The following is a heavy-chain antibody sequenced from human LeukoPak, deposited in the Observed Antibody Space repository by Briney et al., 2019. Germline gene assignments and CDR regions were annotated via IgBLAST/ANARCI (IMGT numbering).Heavy chain of an antibody. CDR3: ARDLLDNSHPLTRAPFGY. D-gene: IGHD3-22*01. Sequence: ASVKVSCKASGYNFTNYYMHWVRQASGQGLEWMGIINPRGGSTTYAQKFQGRVTVTRDTSTSTVYMELSSLRSDDTALYCCARDLLDNSHPLTRAPFGYWGQGTLVTVSS. CDR1: GYNFTNYY. V-gene: IGHV1-46*01. CDR2: INPRGGST. J-gene: IGHJ4*02.